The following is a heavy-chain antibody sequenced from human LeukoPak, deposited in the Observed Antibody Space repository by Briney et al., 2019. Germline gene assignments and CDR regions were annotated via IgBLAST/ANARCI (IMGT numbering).Heavy chain of an antibody. CDR2: INPNSGGT. Sequence: ASVKVSCKASGYTFTGYYMHWVRQAPGQGLEWMGWINPNSGGTNYAQKFQGRVTMTRDTSISTAYMELSRLRSDDTAVYYCARDNRLDADYVWGSYASPYMDVWGKGTTVTISS. J-gene: IGHJ6*03. D-gene: IGHD3-16*01. CDR3: ARDNRLDADYVWGSYASPYMDV. CDR1: GYTFTGYY. V-gene: IGHV1-2*02.